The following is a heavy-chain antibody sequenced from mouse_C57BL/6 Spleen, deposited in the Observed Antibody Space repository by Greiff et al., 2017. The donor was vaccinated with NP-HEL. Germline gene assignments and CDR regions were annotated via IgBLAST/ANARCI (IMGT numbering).Heavy chain of an antibody. CDR1: GYTFTSYW. V-gene: IGHV1-50*01. CDR2: IDPSDSYP. Sequence: VQLQQPGAELVKPGASVKLSCKASGYTFTSYWMQWVKQRPGQGLEWIGEIDPSDSYPNYNQKFKGKATLTVDTSSSTAYMQLRSLTAEDSAVYYCARGTTVDYWGQGTTLTVSS. CDR3: ARGTTVDY. D-gene: IGHD1-1*01. J-gene: IGHJ2*01.